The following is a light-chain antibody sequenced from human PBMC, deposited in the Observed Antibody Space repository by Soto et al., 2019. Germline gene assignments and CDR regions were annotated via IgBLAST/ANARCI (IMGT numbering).Light chain of an antibody. J-gene: IGLJ1*01. Sequence: QWVRTQPPSVSSAPGQMVTISCSGSASNIGNNSVSWYQQLPGAAPKLLIYDDNNRPSGIPDRFSGSKSGTSATLGITGLQTGDEADYYCGTWDTSLPDCVFGPGTKVTVL. CDR2: DDN. V-gene: IGLV1-51*01. CDR1: ASNIGNNS. CDR3: GTWDTSLPDCV.